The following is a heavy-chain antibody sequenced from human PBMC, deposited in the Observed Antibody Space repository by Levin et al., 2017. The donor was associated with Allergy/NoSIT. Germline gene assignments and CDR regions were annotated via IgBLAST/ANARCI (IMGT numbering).Heavy chain of an antibody. D-gene: IGHD6-13*01. V-gene: IGHV3-30*18. Sequence: GGSLRLSCAASGFTFTNYAMSWVRQAPGKGLEWVAVISYDESDKFYADSVKGRFTISRDNTKNTLYLQMNSLRSEDAAVYYCAKDVVFGTSSWSLDFWGQGTLVTVSS. J-gene: IGHJ4*02. CDR2: ISYDESDK. CDR3: AKDVVFGTSSWSLDF. CDR1: GFTFTNYA.